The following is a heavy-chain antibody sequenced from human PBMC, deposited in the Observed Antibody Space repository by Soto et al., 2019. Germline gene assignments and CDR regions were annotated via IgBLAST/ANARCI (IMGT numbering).Heavy chain of an antibody. CDR2: IYYSGST. V-gene: IGHV4-31*03. CDR1: GGSISSGGYY. CDR3: ARDYYDSSGYGYYYGMDV. D-gene: IGHD3-22*01. Sequence: SETLSLTCTASGGSISSGGYYWSWIRQHPGKGLEWIGYIYYSGSTYYNPSLKSRVTISVGTSKSQFSLKLSSVTAADTAVYYCARDYYDSSGYGYYYGMDVWGQGTTVTVSS. J-gene: IGHJ6*02.